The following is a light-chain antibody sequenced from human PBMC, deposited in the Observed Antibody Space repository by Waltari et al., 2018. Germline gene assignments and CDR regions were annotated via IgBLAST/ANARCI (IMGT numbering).Light chain of an antibody. CDR3: MQATHWPYS. J-gene: IGKJ2*03. Sequence: DAVMTQSPLSLPVTLGQPASISCRSSQILVYSDGNPYLTWFHERPGQSPRGLIARVSKRDSGVPDRFSGSGSGTDFTLKISRVEAEDVGVYYCMQATHWPYSFGQGTKLEIK. CDR1: QILVYSDGNPY. CDR2: RVS. V-gene: IGKV2-30*01.